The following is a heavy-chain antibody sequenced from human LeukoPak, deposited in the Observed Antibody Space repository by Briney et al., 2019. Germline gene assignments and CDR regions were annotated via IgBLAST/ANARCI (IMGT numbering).Heavy chain of an antibody. CDR3: ARVGALDAFDI. CDR1: GYTFTSYD. J-gene: IGHJ3*02. V-gene: IGHV1-8*01. CDR2: MNPNSGNT. Sequence: ASVKVSCKASGYTFTSYDINWVRQATGQGLEWMGWMNPNSGNTGYAQKFQGRVTMTRNTSISTAYMELSRLRSDDTAVYYCARVGALDAFDIWGQGTMVTVSS.